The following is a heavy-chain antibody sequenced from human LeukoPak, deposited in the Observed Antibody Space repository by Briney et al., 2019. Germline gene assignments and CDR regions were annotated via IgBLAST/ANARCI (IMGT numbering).Heavy chain of an antibody. Sequence: GASVKVSCKASGYTFTTYNMHWVRQAPGQGLEWMGIINPSGGSTSYAQKFQGRVTMTRDTSTSTVYMELSSLRSEDTAVYYCARFSTVTTNFDYWGQGTLVTVSS. CDR1: GYTFTTYN. CDR2: INPSGGST. V-gene: IGHV1-46*01. CDR3: ARFSTVTTNFDY. D-gene: IGHD4-17*01. J-gene: IGHJ4*02.